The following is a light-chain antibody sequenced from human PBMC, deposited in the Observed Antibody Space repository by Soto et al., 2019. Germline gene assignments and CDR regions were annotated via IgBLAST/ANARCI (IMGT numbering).Light chain of an antibody. Sequence: QSALTQPASVSGSPGQSITISCTGTSSDVGSNNLVSWYQQHPGKAPKLMIYEGSERPSGVSKRFSGSKSGNTASLTISGVQAEDEADYYCCSYAGSSTYVFGTGTKVTVL. CDR3: CSYAGSSTYV. V-gene: IGLV2-23*01. CDR2: EGS. J-gene: IGLJ1*01. CDR1: SSDVGSNNL.